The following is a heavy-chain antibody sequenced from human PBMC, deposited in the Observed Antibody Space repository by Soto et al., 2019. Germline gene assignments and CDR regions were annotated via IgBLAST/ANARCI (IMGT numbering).Heavy chain of an antibody. CDR3: ARTFNWLFDY. CDR2: ISGTGGST. V-gene: IGHV3-23*01. J-gene: IGHJ4*02. CDR1: GFTCNNYA. Sequence: PGGSLRLSCAASGFTCNNYAMSWVRQAPGKGLEWVSLISGTGGSTWYADSVKGRFTISRDNSKNTLYLQMNSLRAEDTAVYYCARTFNWLFDYWGQGTLVTV. D-gene: IGHD1-20*01.